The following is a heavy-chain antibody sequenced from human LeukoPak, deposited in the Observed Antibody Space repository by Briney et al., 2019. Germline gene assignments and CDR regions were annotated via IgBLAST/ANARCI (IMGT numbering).Heavy chain of an antibody. CDR1: GYSISSGYY. J-gene: IGHJ4*02. CDR2: IYHSGST. Sequence: SETLSLTCTVSGYSISSGYYWGWIRQPPGKGLEWIGSIYHSGSTSYNPSLKSRVTISVDTSKNQFSLKLSSVTAADTAVYYCAREGGRRYYDILTGYIRLYYFDYWGQGTLVTVSS. V-gene: IGHV4-38-2*02. D-gene: IGHD3-9*01. CDR3: AREGGRRYYDILTGYIRLYYFDY.